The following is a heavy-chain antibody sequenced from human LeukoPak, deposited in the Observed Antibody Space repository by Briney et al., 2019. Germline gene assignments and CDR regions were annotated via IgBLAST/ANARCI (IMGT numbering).Heavy chain of an antibody. D-gene: IGHD2-15*01. V-gene: IGHV4-34*01. J-gene: IGHJ4*02. CDR2: INHSGST. CDR1: GGSFSGYY. Sequence: SETLSLTCAVYGGSFSGYYWNWIRQPPGKGLEWIGEINHSGSTNYNPSLKSRVTISVDTSKNQFSLKLSSVTAADTAVYYCAGGVGLCSGGSCYEYYFDYWGQGTLVTVSS. CDR3: AGGVGLCSGGSCYEYYFDY.